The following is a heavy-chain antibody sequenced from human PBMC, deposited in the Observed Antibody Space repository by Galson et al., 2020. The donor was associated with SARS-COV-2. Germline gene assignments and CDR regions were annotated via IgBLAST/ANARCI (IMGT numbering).Heavy chain of an antibody. CDR2: IKSKTDGGTT. CDR3: TTTPGFWSGYYNVAFDY. CDR1: GFTFSNAW. D-gene: IGHD3-3*01. J-gene: IGHJ4*02. Sequence: GGSLRLSCAASGFTFSNAWMSWVRQAPGKGLEWVGRIKSKTDGGTTDYAAPVKGRFTISRDDSKNTLYLQMNSLKTEDTAVYYCTTTPGFWSGYYNVAFDYWGQGTLVTVSS. V-gene: IGHV3-15*01.